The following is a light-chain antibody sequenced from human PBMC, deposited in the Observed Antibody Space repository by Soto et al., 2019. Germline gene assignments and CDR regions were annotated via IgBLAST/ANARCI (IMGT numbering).Light chain of an antibody. CDR1: SSDVGGYNF. CDR2: EVS. V-gene: IGLV2-8*01. J-gene: IGLJ2*01. Sequence: QPVLTQPPSTSGSPGQSVTISCTGTSSDVGGYNFVSWYQQHPGKAPKLIIYEVSRRPSGVPDRFSGSKSGNTASLTVSGLQAEDEDDYHCSSYAGSNTLAFGGGTQLTV. CDR3: SSYAGSNTLA.